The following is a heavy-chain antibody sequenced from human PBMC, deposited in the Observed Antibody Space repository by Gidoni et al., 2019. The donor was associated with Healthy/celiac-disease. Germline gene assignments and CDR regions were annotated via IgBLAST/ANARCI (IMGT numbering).Heavy chain of an antibody. CDR2: ISYDGSNK. J-gene: IGHJ4*02. D-gene: IGHD3-9*01. CDR1: GFTFSSYG. V-gene: IGHV3-30*18. Sequence: VQPGRSLRLSCAASGFTFSSYGMHWVRQAPGKGLEWVAVISYDGSNKYYADSVKGRFTISRYNSKNTLYLQMNSLRAEDTAVYYCAKERAIRYFDWYDYWGQGTLVTVSS. CDR3: AKERAIRYFDWYDY.